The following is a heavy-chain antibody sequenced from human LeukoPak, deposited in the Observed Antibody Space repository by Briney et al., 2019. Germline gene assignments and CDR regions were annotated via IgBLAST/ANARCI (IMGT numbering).Heavy chain of an antibody. D-gene: IGHD3-9*01. CDR1: GFTFSSYS. Sequence: GGSLRLSCAASGFTFSSYSMNWVRQAPGKGLEWVSSISSSSSYIYYADSVKGRFTISRDNAKNSLYLQMNSLRAEDTAVYYCARKSYDTLAGYSYYYGMDVWGQGTTVTVSS. J-gene: IGHJ6*02. V-gene: IGHV3-21*01. CDR3: ARKSYDTLAGYSYYYGMDV. CDR2: ISSSSSYI.